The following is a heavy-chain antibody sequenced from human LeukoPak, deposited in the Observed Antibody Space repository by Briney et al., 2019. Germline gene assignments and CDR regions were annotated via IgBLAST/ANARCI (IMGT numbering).Heavy chain of an antibody. D-gene: IGHD3-10*01. CDR3: ARDLYGSGSYYIYYYYYYGMDV. CDR1: GGSISSYY. V-gene: IGHV4-4*07. CDR2: IYTSGST. Sequence: PSETLSLTCTVSGGSISSYYWSWIRQPGGKGLEWIRRIYTSGSTNYSPSLKSRVTMSVDTSKNQFSLKLSSVTAADTAAYYCARDLYGSGSYYIYYYYYYGMDVWGQGTTVTVSS. J-gene: IGHJ6*02.